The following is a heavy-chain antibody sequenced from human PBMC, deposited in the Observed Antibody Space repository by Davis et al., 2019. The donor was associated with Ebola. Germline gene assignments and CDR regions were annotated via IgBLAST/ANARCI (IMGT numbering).Heavy chain of an antibody. CDR1: GGTFSSYA. CDR2: IIPIFGTA. D-gene: IGHD2-15*01. Sequence: SVKVSCKASGGTFSSYAISWVRQAPGQGLEWMGGIIPIFGTANYAQQFQGRVTITADKSTSTAYMELSSLRSEDTAVYYCATDGESSAHYYYYGMDVWGQGTTVTVSS. CDR3: ATDGESSAHYYYYGMDV. V-gene: IGHV1-69*06. J-gene: IGHJ6*02.